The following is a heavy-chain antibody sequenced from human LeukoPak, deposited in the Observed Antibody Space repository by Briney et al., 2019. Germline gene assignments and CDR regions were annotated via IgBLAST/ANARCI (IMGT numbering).Heavy chain of an antibody. CDR3: ARQQYTMVRGVPAKNNFDY. D-gene: IGHD3-10*01. CDR2: INPNSGGT. CDR1: GYTFTGYY. Sequence: ASVKVSCKASGYTFTGYYMHWVRQAPGQGLEWMGWINPNSGGTNYAQKFQGRVTMTRDTSISTAYMELRRLRYDDTAVYYCARQQYTMVRGVPAKNNFDYWGQGTLVTVSS. J-gene: IGHJ4*02. V-gene: IGHV1-2*02.